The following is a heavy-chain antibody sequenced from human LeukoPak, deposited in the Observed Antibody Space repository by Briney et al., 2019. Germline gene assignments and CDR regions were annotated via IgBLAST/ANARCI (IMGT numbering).Heavy chain of an antibody. CDR2: IWYDGSNK. V-gene: IGHV3-33*06. CDR3: AKGDCSSTSCSLRPIDH. Sequence: GGSLRLSCAASGFTFSSYGMHWVRQAPGKGLEWVAVIWYDGSNKYYADSVKGRFTISRDNSKNTLYLQMNSLRAEDTAVYYCAKGDCSSTSCSLRPIDHWGQGTLVTVSS. J-gene: IGHJ4*02. D-gene: IGHD2-2*01. CDR1: GFTFSSYG.